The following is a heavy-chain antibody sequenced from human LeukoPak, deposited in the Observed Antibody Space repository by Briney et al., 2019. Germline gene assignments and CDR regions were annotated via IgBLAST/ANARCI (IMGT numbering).Heavy chain of an antibody. CDR2: SRNKASSYTT. CDR3: GRIEINANNGMDV. D-gene: IGHD1/OR15-1a*01. CDR1: GFKFSDHY. Sequence: GGSLRLSCAASGFKFSDHYIDWVRQAPGKGLEWVGRSRNKASSYTTEHAASVEGRFTISRDVSESSLYLQMNSLRTEDTAVYYCGRIEINANNGMDVWGQGTTVTVSS. V-gene: IGHV3-72*01. J-gene: IGHJ6*02.